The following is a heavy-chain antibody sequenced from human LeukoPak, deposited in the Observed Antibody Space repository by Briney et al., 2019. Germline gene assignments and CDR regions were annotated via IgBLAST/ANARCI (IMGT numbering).Heavy chain of an antibody. CDR3: AADRGCSGGSCYVRFDP. Sequence: SVKVSCKASGFTFTRSAVQWVRQARGQSGEWIGWIVVGSGNTNYAQKFQERVTITRDISTSTAYMELSSLRSEDTAVYYCAADRGCSGGSCYVRFDPWGQGTLVTVSS. CDR2: IVVGSGNT. V-gene: IGHV1-58*01. CDR1: GFTFTRSA. D-gene: IGHD2-15*01. J-gene: IGHJ5*02.